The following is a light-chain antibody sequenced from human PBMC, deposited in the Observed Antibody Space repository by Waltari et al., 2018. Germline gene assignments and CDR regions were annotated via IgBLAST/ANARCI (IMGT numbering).Light chain of an antibody. CDR3: QQANTNTFPPT. J-gene: IGKJ1*01. CDR2: AAS. V-gene: IGKV1-12*02. CDR1: QGISSW. Sequence: DIQMTQSPSSVSASVVDRFTSTCQASQGISSWLAWYQQKPGKAPKLLIYAASSLQSGVPSRFSGSGSGTHFTLTISSLQPEDFATYYCQQANTNTFPPTFGQGTKVEIK.